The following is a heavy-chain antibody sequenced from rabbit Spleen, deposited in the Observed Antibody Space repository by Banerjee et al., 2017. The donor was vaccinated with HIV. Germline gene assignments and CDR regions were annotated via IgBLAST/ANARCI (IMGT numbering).Heavy chain of an antibody. J-gene: IGHJ4*01. Sequence: QLEESAGGLVQPGGSLKLSCKASGFTLSSYYMNWVRQAPGKGLEWIGYIDPVFGITYYANWVNGRFSIARENAQNTVFLQMTSLTASDTATYFCTRDWRYDDYNLWGQGTLVTVS. D-gene: IGHD2-1*01. V-gene: IGHV1S7*01. CDR1: GFTLSSYY. CDR2: IDPVFGIT. CDR3: TRDWRYDDYNL.